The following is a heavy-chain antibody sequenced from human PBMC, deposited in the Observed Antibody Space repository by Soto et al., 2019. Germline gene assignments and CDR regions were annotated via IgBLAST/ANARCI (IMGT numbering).Heavy chain of an antibody. V-gene: IGHV3-30*18. Sequence: VQLVESGGGVVQPGRSLRLSCAASGFTFSSYGMHWVRQAPGKGLEWVAVISYDGSNKYYADSVKGRFTISRDNSKNTLYLQMNSLRAEDTAVYYCAKDRGRYCSGGSCYSLNYWGQGTLVTVSS. CDR3: AKDRGRYCSGGSCYSLNY. J-gene: IGHJ4*02. CDR2: ISYDGSNK. D-gene: IGHD2-15*01. CDR1: GFTFSSYG.